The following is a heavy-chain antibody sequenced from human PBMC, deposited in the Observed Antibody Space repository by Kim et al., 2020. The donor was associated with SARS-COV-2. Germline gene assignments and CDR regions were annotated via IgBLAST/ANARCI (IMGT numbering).Heavy chain of an antibody. Sequence: ASVKVSCKTSGYTFTSYDINWVRQATGQGLEWMGWMNPNSGNTGHAQKFQGRVTMTRDTSISTAYMELSSLRSEDTAVYYCARGHSSGWLGDHWGQGSLITVSS. J-gene: IGHJ5*02. CDR2: MNPNSGNT. CDR1: GYTFTSYD. CDR3: ARGHSSGWLGDH. V-gene: IGHV1-8*01. D-gene: IGHD6-19*01.